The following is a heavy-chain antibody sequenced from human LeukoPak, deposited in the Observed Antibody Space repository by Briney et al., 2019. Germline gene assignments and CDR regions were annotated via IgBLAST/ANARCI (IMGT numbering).Heavy chain of an antibody. V-gene: IGHV3-48*03. D-gene: IGHD3-10*01. CDR1: GFTFSSYE. J-gene: IGHJ4*02. CDR3: ARSIKGDSDH. CDR2: ISSSGSTI. Sequence: GGSLRLSCAASGFTFSSYEMNWVRQAPGKGLEWVSYISSSGSTIYYADSVKGRFTISRDNAKNSLYLEMNSLRAEDTAVYYCARSIKGDSDHWGQGTLVTVSS.